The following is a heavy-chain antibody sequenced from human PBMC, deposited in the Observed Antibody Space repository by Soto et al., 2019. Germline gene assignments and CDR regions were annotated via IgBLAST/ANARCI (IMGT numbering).Heavy chain of an antibody. CDR1: GGSFSGYY. CDR3: ARSPGYCSSTSCYRAYYFDY. V-gene: IGHV4-34*01. CDR2: INHSGST. J-gene: IGHJ4*02. Sequence: SETLSLTCAVYGGSFSGYYWSWIRQPPRKGLEWIGEINHSGSTNYKPSLKSRVTISVDTSKNQFSLKLSSVTAADTAVYYCARSPGYCSSTSCYRAYYFDYWGQGTLVTVSS. D-gene: IGHD2-2*01.